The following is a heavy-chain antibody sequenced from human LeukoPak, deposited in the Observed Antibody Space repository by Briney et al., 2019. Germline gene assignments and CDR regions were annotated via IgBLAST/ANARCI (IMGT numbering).Heavy chain of an antibody. J-gene: IGHJ5*01. Sequence: GGSLRLSCAASGFTFSDYYMSWIRQAPGKGLEWVSYISSSGRTMYYADSVKGRFTISRDNAKKSLYLQMNSLRAEDTAVYYCTRDSYCSSTSCYRGHFDSWGQGALVTVSS. V-gene: IGHV3-11*04. CDR3: TRDSYCSSTSCYRGHFDS. CDR2: ISSSGRTM. CDR1: GFTFSDYY. D-gene: IGHD2-2*01.